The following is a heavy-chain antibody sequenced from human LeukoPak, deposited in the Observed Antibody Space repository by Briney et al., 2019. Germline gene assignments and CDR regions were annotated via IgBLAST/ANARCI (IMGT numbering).Heavy chain of an antibody. CDR2: IKQDGSEK. D-gene: IGHD6-19*01. J-gene: IGHJ3*02. CDR1: GFTFSNFW. V-gene: IGHV3-7*01. CDR3: ARDAAVAGDAYDI. Sequence: GGSLRLSCAASGFTFSNFWTSWVRQAPGKGLEWVANIKQDGSEKYYVDYVKGRFTISRDNAKKSLYLQINSLRSEDTAVYYCARDAAVAGDAYDIWGHGTMVTVSS.